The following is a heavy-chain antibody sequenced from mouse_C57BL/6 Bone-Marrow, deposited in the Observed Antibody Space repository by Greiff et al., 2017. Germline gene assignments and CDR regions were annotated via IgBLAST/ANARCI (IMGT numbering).Heavy chain of an antibody. V-gene: IGHV14-4*01. D-gene: IGHD1-1*01. CDR1: GFNIKDDY. J-gene: IGHJ4*01. CDR3: TTSGSSPDYAMDY. CDR2: IDPENGDT. Sequence: VQLQQSGAELVRPGASVKLSCTASGFNIKDDYMHWVQQRPEQGLEWIGWIDPENGDTEYASKFQGKATITADTSANTAYLQLSSLTSEDTAVYYCTTSGSSPDYAMDYWGQGTSVTVSS.